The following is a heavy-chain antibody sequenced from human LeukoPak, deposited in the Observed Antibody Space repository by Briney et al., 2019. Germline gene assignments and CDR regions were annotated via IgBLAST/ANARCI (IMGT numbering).Heavy chain of an antibody. J-gene: IGHJ4*02. D-gene: IGHD4-17*01. V-gene: IGHV4-61*02. Sequence: SETLSLTCTVSGGSISSSSYYWGWIRQPAGKGLEWIGRIYTTGTTNYNPSLKSRVTMSVDTSKNQFSLKLSSVTAAGTAVYYCARGDYGDYGYWGQGTLVTVSS. CDR1: GGSISSSSYY. CDR2: IYTTGTT. CDR3: ARGDYGDYGY.